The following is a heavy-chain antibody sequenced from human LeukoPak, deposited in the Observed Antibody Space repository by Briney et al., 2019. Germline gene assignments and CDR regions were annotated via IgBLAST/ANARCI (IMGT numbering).Heavy chain of an antibody. V-gene: IGHV4-39*01. CDR3: ARRSRLYKHETTGYHDS. J-gene: IGHJ4*02. CDR1: VDYITTTNYY. Sequence: SETLSLTCNVSVDYITTTNYYWAWVRQPPGKGLEWIASIFYREITYYNPSLKTRAIISMDTSRKQISLKLSSVTATDTAFYYCARRSRLYKHETTGYHDSWGQGTLVTVSS. D-gene: IGHD3-9*01. CDR2: IFYREIT.